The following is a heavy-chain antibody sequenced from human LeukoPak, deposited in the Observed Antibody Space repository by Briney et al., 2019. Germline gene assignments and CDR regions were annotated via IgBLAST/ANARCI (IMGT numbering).Heavy chain of an antibody. CDR3: ARGSYYDTSGYVNWYFDP. Sequence: QPGGSLRLSCAASGFPFSNYWMSWVRQAPGKGLEWVASIMQGGNEKYYVDSVKGRFTISRDNAKNSLYLQMNSLRAEDTTLYYCARGSYYDTSGYVNWYFDPWGRGTLVTVSS. V-gene: IGHV3-7*01. CDR2: IMQGGNEK. CDR1: GFPFSNYW. J-gene: IGHJ2*01. D-gene: IGHD3-22*01.